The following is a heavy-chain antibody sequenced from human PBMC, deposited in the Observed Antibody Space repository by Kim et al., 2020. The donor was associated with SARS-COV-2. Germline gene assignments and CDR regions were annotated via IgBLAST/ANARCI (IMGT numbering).Heavy chain of an antibody. Sequence: SETLSLTCTVSGGSISGYYWSWIRQPPGKGLEWIGYIYYSGNTNYNPSLKSRVTVSVDTSKNQFSLKLSSVTAADTAVYYCARGTGWFFSWGQGTLVTVS. CDR3: ARGTGWFFS. V-gene: IGHV4-59*08. J-gene: IGHJ4*02. CDR2: IYYSGNT. CDR1: GGSISGYY. D-gene: IGHD6-19*01.